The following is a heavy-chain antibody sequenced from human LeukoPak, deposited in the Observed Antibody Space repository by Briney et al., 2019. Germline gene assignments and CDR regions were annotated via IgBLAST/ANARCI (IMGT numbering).Heavy chain of an antibody. J-gene: IGHJ4*02. CDR3: TKGDGGWYPIDY. D-gene: IGHD6-19*01. CDR2: INDNGLNT. CDR1: GFTFNNYG. V-gene: IGHV3-23*01. Sequence: GGSLRLSCAASGFTFNNYGMSWVRQAPGKGLEWVSTINDNGLNTHYADSVKGRFTISRDDSKNTLHLQMNSLRVGDTALYYCTKGDGGWYPIDYWGQGVLVIVSS.